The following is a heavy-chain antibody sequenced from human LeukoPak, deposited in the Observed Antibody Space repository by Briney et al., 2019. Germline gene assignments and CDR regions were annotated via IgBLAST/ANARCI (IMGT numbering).Heavy chain of an antibody. CDR2: ILYDGSKK. J-gene: IGHJ4*02. Sequence: GRSLRLSCAASGFSFSIHGFFWVRQAPGKGLEWVALILYDGSKKLYADSVKGRFTIPRDDSKNTLFLQMNSLRDEDTAVYHCARGHSSSWYWGQGTLVTVSS. CDR3: ARGHSSSWY. V-gene: IGHV3-33*01. CDR1: GFSFSIHG. D-gene: IGHD6-13*01.